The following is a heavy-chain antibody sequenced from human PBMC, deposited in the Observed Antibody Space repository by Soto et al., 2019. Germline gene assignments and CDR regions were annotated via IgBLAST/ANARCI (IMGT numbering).Heavy chain of an antibody. CDR2: IIPIFGTA. Sequence: QVQLVQSGAEVKKPGSSVNVSCKASGGTFSSYAISWVRQAPGQGLEWMGGIIPIFGTANYAQKFQGRVTITADESTSTAYMELSSLRSEDTAVYYCAREASGYSGYDFVSPHAPFDYWGQGTLVTVSS. D-gene: IGHD5-12*01. V-gene: IGHV1-69*01. CDR3: AREASGYSGYDFVSPHAPFDY. CDR1: GGTFSSYA. J-gene: IGHJ4*02.